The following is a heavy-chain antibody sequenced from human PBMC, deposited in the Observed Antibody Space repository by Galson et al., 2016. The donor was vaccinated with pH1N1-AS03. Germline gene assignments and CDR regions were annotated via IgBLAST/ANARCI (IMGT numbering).Heavy chain of an antibody. CDR2: ISGDNGNT. CDR1: GYTFTSYG. V-gene: IGHV1-18*04. Sequence: SVKVSCKASGYTFTSYGISWVRQAPGQGLEWMGWISGDNGNTNYAQKFQGRVTMTTDTSTSTAYMELRILRSDDTAVFYCARDLGGGIIKEAYWGQGTLVTVSS. CDR3: ARDLGGGIIKEAY. J-gene: IGHJ4*02. D-gene: IGHD3-10*01.